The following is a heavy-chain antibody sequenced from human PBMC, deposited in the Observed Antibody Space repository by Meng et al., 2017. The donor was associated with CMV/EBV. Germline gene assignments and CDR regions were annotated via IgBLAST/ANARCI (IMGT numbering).Heavy chain of an antibody. CDR2: IDWDDGK. V-gene: IGHV2-70D*14. J-gene: IGHJ4*02. CDR3: ARMVGATGFDY. Sequence: SGPMLVKSTQTLTPTCTFSGFSLSPSAMRVSWIRQPPGKALEWLARIDWDDGKFYSTSLKTRLTISKDTSKNQVVLTMTNIDPVDTATYYCARMVGATGFDYWGQGTLVTVSS. D-gene: IGHD1-26*01. CDR1: GFSLSPSAMR.